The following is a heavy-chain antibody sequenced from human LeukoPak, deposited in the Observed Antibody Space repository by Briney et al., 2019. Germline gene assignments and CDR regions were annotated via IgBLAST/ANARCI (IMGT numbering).Heavy chain of an antibody. V-gene: IGHV3-53*01. Sequence: GGSLRLSCAASGFTVSRDYMSWVRQAPGKGLEWVSVIYSGGSTYYADSVKGRFTISRDNSKNTLYLQMNSLRAEDTAVYYCARDGYYYDSSGYWRAFDIWGQGTMVTVSS. CDR3: ARDGYYYDSSGYWRAFDI. CDR2: IYSGGST. CDR1: GFTVSRDY. D-gene: IGHD3-22*01. J-gene: IGHJ3*02.